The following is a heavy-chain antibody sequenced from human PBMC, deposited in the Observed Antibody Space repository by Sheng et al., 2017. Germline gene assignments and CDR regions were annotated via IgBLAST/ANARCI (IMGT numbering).Heavy chain of an antibody. CDR2: IYNGGST. D-gene: IGHD5-18*01. CDR3: ARGRGIQLWFDY. CDR1: GFTVSNNY. Sequence: EMQLVESGGGLVQPGGSLRLSCVASGFTVSNNYMSWVRQAPGKGLEWVSIIYNGGSTFYVDSVKGRFTISRDNSKNTLYLQMNSLRGEDTAVYYCARGRGIQLWFDYWGQGTLVTVSS. V-gene: IGHV3-66*01. J-gene: IGHJ4*02.